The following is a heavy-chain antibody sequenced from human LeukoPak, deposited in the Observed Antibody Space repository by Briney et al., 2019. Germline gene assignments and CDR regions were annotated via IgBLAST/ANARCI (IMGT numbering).Heavy chain of an antibody. CDR3: ASEGFVAGYYYYYYMDV. CDR1: GFTFDDYG. D-gene: IGHD2-15*01. CDR2: INWNGGST. V-gene: IGHV3-20*04. Sequence: GGSLRLSCAASGFTFDDYGMSWVRQAPGKGLEWVSGINWNGGSTGYADSVKGRFTISRDNAKNSLYLQMNSLRAEDTALYYCASEGFVAGYYYYYYMDVWGKGTTVTVSS. J-gene: IGHJ6*03.